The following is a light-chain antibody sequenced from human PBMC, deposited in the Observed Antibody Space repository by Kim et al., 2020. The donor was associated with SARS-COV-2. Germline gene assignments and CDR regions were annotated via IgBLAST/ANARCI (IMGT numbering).Light chain of an antibody. Sequence: QSVLTQPPSASGTPGQWVTISCSGSSSNIGSHYVFWYQQLPGTAPKLLIYRNNQRPSGVPDRFSASKSGTSASLAISGLRSEDEAHYYCAAWDDSLTGVVFGGGTKLTVL. J-gene: IGLJ2*01. CDR1: SSNIGSHY. CDR3: AAWDDSLTGVV. CDR2: RNN. V-gene: IGLV1-47*01.